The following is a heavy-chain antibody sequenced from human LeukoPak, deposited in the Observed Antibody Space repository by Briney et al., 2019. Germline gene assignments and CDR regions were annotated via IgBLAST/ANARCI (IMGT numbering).Heavy chain of an antibody. J-gene: IGHJ4*02. Sequence: ASVKVSCKASGGTFSSYAISWVRQAPGQGLEWMGRIIPIFGTANYAQKFQGRVTITTDESTSTAYMELSSLRSEDTAVYYCARDRGSYYDRSGYYYGYWGQGTLVTVSS. D-gene: IGHD3-22*01. V-gene: IGHV1-69*05. CDR2: IIPIFGTA. CDR1: GGTFSSYA. CDR3: ARDRGSYYDRSGYYYGY.